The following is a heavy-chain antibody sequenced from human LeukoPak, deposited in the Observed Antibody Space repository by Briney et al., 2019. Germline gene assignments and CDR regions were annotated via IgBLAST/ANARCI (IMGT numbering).Heavy chain of an antibody. CDR3: ARGREYGDYLDY. J-gene: IGHJ4*02. D-gene: IGHD4-17*01. CDR1: GDSISFYY. Sequence: SETLSLTCTVSGDSISFYYWSWIRQPAGKGLEWIGRIFGRGLTNYDPSLESRVTMSVDTSKNLFSLNLKSVTAADTAVYYCARGREYGDYLDYWGQGILVTVSS. CDR2: IFGRGLT. V-gene: IGHV4-4*07.